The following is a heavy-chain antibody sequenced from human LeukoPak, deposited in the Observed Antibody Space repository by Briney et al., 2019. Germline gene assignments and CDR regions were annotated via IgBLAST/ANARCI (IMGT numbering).Heavy chain of an antibody. CDR3: TKELHVAVAVADYYYFYMDV. CDR2: FNGGGNTT. V-gene: IGHV3-23*01. D-gene: IGHD6-19*01. Sequence: PGGSLRLSCAASGFAFSTFAMGWVRQSPGRGLEWLSTFNGGGNTTFYADSVKGRFTISRDNSKNTLYLHMDSLRPDDTAIYYCTKELHVAVAVADYYYFYMDVWGRGTAVTVSS. CDR1: GFAFSTFA. J-gene: IGHJ6*03.